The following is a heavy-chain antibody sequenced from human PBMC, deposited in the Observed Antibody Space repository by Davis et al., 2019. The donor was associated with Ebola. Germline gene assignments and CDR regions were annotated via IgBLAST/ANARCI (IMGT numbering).Heavy chain of an antibody. J-gene: IGHJ4*02. CDR1: GGTFSSYA. V-gene: IGHV1-69*04. Sequence: SVKVSCKASGGTFSSYAISWVRQAPGQGLEWMGRIIPILGIANYAQKFQGRVTMTEDTSTDTAYMELSSLRSEDTAVYYCATGHSSGWGNIDYWGQGTLVTVSS. CDR3: ATGHSSGWGNIDY. D-gene: IGHD6-19*01. CDR2: IIPILGIA.